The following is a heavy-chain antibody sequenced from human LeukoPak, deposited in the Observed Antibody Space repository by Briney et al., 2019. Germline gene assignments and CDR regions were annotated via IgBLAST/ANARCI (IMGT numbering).Heavy chain of an antibody. J-gene: IGHJ4*02. CDR3: ARGRVRGATTWYFDY. D-gene: IGHD1-26*01. CDR1: GGSISSAGYY. CDR2: IFYSGST. V-gene: IGHV4-31*03. Sequence: PSETLSLTCTVSGGSISSAGYYWSWIRQHPGKGLEWIGYIFYSGSTYYNPSLKSRVTISVDTSKNQFSLKLSSVTAADTAVYYCARGRVRGATTWYFDYWGQGTLVTVSS.